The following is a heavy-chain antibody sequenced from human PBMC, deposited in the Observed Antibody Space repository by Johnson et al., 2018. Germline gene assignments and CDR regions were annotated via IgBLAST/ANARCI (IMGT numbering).Heavy chain of an antibody. D-gene: IGHD6-13*01. V-gene: IGHV3-9*01. Sequence: VQLVQSGGGVVQPGGSLRLSCAASGFTLGDYAMFWVRQTPGKGLEWVSGVSAKSTNIGYADSVKGRFTISRDNAKNSLYLEMNSLTVDDTAVSYCTRDRYSISYYGYFHHWGQGTLVTVSS. CDR3: TRDRYSISYYGYFHH. J-gene: IGHJ1*01. CDR1: GFTLGDYA. CDR2: VSAKSTNI.